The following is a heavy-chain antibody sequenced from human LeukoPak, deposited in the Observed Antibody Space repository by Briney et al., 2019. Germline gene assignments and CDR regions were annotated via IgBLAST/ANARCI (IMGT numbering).Heavy chain of an antibody. CDR1: GFTFTSYS. J-gene: IGHJ4*02. D-gene: IGHD4-17*01. Sequence: GGSLRLSCAASGFTFTSYSLNWVRQAPGKGLEWVSSISSSSNYIYYADSVKGRFTISRDNAKNSLYLQMNSLRAENTAVYYCARDYYGDYNFDYWGQGTLVTVSS. CDR2: ISSSSNYI. V-gene: IGHV3-21*01. CDR3: ARDYYGDYNFDY.